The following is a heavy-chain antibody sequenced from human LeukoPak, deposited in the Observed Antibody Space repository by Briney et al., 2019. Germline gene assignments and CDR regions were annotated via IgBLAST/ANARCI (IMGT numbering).Heavy chain of an antibody. CDR3: VGDLNSAARSFFDY. Sequence: ASVKVSCKAFGYTFISFGFSWVRQAPGQGLEWMGWISGYTGNTNYAQKFQGRVTMTTDTSTSTAYMELRTLRSDDTAVYYCVGDLNSAARSFFDYWGPGTLVTVSS. D-gene: IGHD6-6*01. V-gene: IGHV1-18*01. J-gene: IGHJ4*02. CDR1: GYTFISFG. CDR2: ISGYTGNT.